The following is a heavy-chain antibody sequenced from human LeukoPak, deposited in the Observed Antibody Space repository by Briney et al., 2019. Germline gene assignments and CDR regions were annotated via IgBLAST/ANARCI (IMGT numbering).Heavy chain of an antibody. CDR3: AKRVPYISSSVYLDC. CDR2: ISDTGSNT. V-gene: IGHV3-23*01. J-gene: IGHJ4*02. Sequence: GGSLRLSCAASGFAFSTYGMTWVRQAPGKGLEWVSAISDTGSNTYYADSVKGRFTISRGNSKNTVYLQMNSLRAEDTAVYYCAKRVPYISSSVYLDCWGQGTLVTVSS. D-gene: IGHD6-6*01. CDR1: GFAFSTYG.